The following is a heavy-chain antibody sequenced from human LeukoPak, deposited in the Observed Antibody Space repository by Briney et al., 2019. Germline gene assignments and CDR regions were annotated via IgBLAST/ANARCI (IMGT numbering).Heavy chain of an antibody. J-gene: IGHJ3*02. CDR3: ARVTGYYYDSSGYWSHDAFDI. CDR2: IYYSGST. Sequence: SETLSLTCTVSGGSVSSYYWSWIRQPPGKGLEWIGYIYYSGSTNYNPSLKSRVTISVDTSKTQFSLRLSSVTAADTAVYYCARVTGYYYDSSGYWSHDAFDIWGQGTMVTVSP. V-gene: IGHV4-59*08. CDR1: GGSVSSYY. D-gene: IGHD3-22*01.